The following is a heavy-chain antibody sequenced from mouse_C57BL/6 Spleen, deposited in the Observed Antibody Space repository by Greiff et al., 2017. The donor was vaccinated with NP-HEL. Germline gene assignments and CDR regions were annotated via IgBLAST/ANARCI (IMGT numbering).Heavy chain of an antibody. CDR3: ARGLYYDYDIDY. J-gene: IGHJ2*01. CDR1: GYSITSGYY. D-gene: IGHD2-4*01. Sequence: EVQLQESGPGLVKPSQSLSLTCSVTGYSITSGYYWNWIRQLPGNKLEWMGYISYDGSNNYNPSLKNPISITRDTSKNPFFMKLNSVTTEDTATYYCARGLYYDYDIDYWGQGTTLTVSS. CDR2: ISYDGSN. V-gene: IGHV3-6*01.